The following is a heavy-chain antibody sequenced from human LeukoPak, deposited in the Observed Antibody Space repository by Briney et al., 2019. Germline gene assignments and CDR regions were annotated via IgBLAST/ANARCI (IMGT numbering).Heavy chain of an antibody. J-gene: IGHJ4*02. CDR3: ARDCWPRSSGYYYCY. Sequence: SETLSLTCTVSGGSISSSSYYWGWIRQPPGKGLEWIGSIYYSGSTYYNPSLKSRVTISVDTSKNQFSLKLSSVTAADTAVYYCARDCWPRSSGYYYCYWGQGTLVTVSS. CDR1: GGSISSSSYY. CDR2: IYYSGST. V-gene: IGHV4-39*02. D-gene: IGHD3-22*01.